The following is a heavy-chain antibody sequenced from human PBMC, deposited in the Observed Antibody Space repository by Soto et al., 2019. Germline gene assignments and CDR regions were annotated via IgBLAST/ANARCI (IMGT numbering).Heavy chain of an antibody. Sequence: ASETLSLTCTVSGGSISSSSYYWGWIRQPPGKGLEWIGSIYYSGSTYYNPSLKSRVTISVDTSKNQFSLKLSSVTAADTAVYYCARDQSDYGDYGAFDIWGQGTMVTVSS. D-gene: IGHD4-17*01. CDR3: ARDQSDYGDYGAFDI. V-gene: IGHV4-39*07. J-gene: IGHJ3*02. CDR2: IYYSGST. CDR1: GGSISSSSYY.